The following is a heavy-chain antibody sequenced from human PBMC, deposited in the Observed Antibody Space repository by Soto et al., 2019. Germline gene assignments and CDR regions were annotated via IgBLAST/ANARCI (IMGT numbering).Heavy chain of an antibody. J-gene: IGHJ6*02. CDR1: GYSFTNYW. CDR3: VVSGSYYISYYYGMDV. D-gene: IGHD3-10*01. CDR2: IDPSDSYT. Sequence: GESLKISCKGSGYSFTNYWINWVRQMPGKGLEWMGRIDPSDSYTNYSPSFQGHVTISADKSISTAYLQWSSLKASDTAMYYCVVSGSYYISYYYGMDVWGQGTTVTSP. V-gene: IGHV5-10-1*01.